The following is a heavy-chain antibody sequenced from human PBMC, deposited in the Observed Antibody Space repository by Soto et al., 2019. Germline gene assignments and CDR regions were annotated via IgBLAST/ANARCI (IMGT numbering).Heavy chain of an antibody. CDR2: INHSGST. D-gene: IGHD3-3*01. CDR1: GGSFSGYY. J-gene: IGHJ6*02. Sequence: QVQLQQWGAGLLKPSETLSLTCAVYGGSFSGYYWSWIRQPPGKGLEWIGEINHSGSTNNNPSHKSRLTISVDTSKNQFSLKLSSVTAADTAVYYCARGRVIRRGGMDVWGQGTTVTVSS. V-gene: IGHV4-34*01. CDR3: ARGRVIRRGGMDV.